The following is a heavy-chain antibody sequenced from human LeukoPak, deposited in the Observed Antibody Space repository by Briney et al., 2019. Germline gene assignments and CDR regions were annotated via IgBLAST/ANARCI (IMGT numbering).Heavy chain of an antibody. V-gene: IGHV1-8*01. CDR3: ARRPAYSNYGAYYYYYMDV. D-gene: IGHD4-11*01. CDR2: MNPNSGNT. J-gene: IGHJ6*03. CDR1: GYTFTSHD. Sequence: GASVKVSCKASGYTFTSHDINWVRQATGQGLEWMGWMNPNSGNTGYAQKFQGRVTITRNTSISTAYMELSSLRSEDTAVYYCARRPAYSNYGAYYYYYMDVWGKGTTVTVSS.